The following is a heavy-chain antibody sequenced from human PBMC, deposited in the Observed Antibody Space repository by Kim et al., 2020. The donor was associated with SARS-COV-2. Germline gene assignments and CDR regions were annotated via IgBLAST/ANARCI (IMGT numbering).Heavy chain of an antibody. CDR1: GGSISSYY. CDR3: ARSGYSSGWAIYYYYGMDV. D-gene: IGHD6-19*01. Sequence: SETLSLTCTVSGGSISSYYWSWIRQPPGKGLEWIGYIYYSGSTNYNPSLKSRVTISVDTSKNQFSLKLSSVTAADTAVYYCARSGYSSGWAIYYYYGMDVWGQGTPVTVSS. J-gene: IGHJ6*02. V-gene: IGHV4-59*01. CDR2: IYYSGST.